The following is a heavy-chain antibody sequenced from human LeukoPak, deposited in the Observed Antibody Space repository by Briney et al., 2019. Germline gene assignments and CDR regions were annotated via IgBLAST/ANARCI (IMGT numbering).Heavy chain of an antibody. CDR1: GYTLTELS. CDR2: FDPEDGET. Sequence: EASVKVSCKVSGYTLTELSMHWVRQAPGKGLEWMGGFDPEDGETIYAQKFQGRVTMTEDTSTDTAYMELSSLRSEDTAVYYCATPGENGEYFDYWGQGTLVTVSS. D-gene: IGHD1-1*01. CDR3: ATPGENGEYFDY. J-gene: IGHJ4*02. V-gene: IGHV1-24*01.